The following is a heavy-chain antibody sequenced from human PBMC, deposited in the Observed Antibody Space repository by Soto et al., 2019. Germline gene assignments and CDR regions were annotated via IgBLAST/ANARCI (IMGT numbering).Heavy chain of an antibody. CDR1: RYTFTSYA. J-gene: IGHJ6*02. CDR3: ARDYFTIFGVVIPIYYGMDV. D-gene: IGHD3-3*01. Sequence: EASVKGSCKASRYTFTSYAISWGRQAPVQGLEWMGWISAYNGNTNYAQKLQGRVTMTTDTSTSTAYMELRSLRSDDTAVYYCARDYFTIFGVVIPIYYGMDVWGQGTTVTVSS. V-gene: IGHV1-18*04. CDR2: ISAYNGNT.